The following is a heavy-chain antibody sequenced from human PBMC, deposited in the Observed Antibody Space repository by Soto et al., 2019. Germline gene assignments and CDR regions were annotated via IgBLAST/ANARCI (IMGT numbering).Heavy chain of an antibody. CDR3: AKDHEAVVVAALSYYYYGMDV. CDR2: IGGDGSHT. CDR1: GFTLKIYV. D-gene: IGHD2-15*01. V-gene: IGHV3-NL1*01. Sequence: HPWGCPELSCAACGFTLKIYVMGGARQTPGKGLEWVSVIGGDGSHTYYADSVKGRFTISRDNSKNTLYLQMNSLRAEDTAVYYCAKDHEAVVVAALSYYYYGMDVWGQGTTVTLPS. J-gene: IGHJ6*02.